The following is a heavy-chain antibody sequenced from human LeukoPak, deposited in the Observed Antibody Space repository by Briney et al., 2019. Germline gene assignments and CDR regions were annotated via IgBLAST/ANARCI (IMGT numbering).Heavy chain of an antibody. Sequence: SETLSLTCAVYGGSFSGYYWSWIRQPPGKGRDGIGEINHSGSTNYNPSLKSRVTITVDTSKNQFSLKLRSVTAADTAVYYCASGRAARVWGQGTLVTVSS. CDR2: INHSGST. J-gene: IGHJ4*02. V-gene: IGHV4-34*01. CDR3: ASGRAARV. CDR1: GGSFSGYY. D-gene: IGHD6-6*01.